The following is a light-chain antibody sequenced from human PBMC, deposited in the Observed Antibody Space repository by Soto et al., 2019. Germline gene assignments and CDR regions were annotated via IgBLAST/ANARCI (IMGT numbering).Light chain of an antibody. CDR3: SSYTSISTPLYV. V-gene: IGLV2-14*01. CDR2: DVS. CDR1: SSDVGGYNY. Sequence: QSALTQPASVSGSPGQSITISCTGTSSDVGGYNYVSWYQQHPGKAPKLMIYDVSNRPSGVSNRFSGSKSGNTASLTISGLQAEDEADYYCSSYTSISTPLYVFGTGTKVTVL. J-gene: IGLJ1*01.